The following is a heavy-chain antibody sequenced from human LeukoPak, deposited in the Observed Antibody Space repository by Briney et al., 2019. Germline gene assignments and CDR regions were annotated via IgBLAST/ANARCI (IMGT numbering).Heavy chain of an antibody. J-gene: IGHJ6*03. CDR2: INHSGGT. CDR3: ARGCSGRIYYYYYMDV. V-gene: IGHV4-34*01. Sequence: SETLSLTCAVYGGSFSGYYWSWIRQPPGKGLEWIGEINHSGGTNYNPSLKSRVTISVDTSKNQFSLKLSSVTAADTAVYYCARGCSGRIYYYYYMDVWGKGTTVTVSS. CDR1: GGSFSGYY. D-gene: IGHD3-10*02.